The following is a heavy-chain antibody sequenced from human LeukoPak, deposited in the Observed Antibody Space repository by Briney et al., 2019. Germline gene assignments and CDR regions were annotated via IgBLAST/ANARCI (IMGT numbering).Heavy chain of an antibody. CDR2: IWYDGSNK. V-gene: IGHV3-33*01. J-gene: IGHJ5*02. D-gene: IGHD1-1*01. CDR3: ARDQGTSTTAPKRKGRFDP. CDR1: GFTSSNHG. Sequence: GGSLRLSCAASGFTSSNHGMHWVRQAPGKGLEWVALIWYDGSNKEYAESVKGRFTISRDNSKNTLYLQMNNLRDEDTAVYYCARDQGTSTTAPKRKGRFDPWGQGTLVTVSS.